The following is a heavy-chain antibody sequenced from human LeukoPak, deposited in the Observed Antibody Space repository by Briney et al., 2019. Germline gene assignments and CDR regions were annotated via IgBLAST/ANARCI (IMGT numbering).Heavy chain of an antibody. J-gene: IGHJ4*02. CDR2: INPNSGGT. V-gene: IGHV1-2*02. CDR3: ASLDTAYCSSTSCYGDY. Sequence: ASVKVSCKASGYTFTGYYMHWVRQAPGQGLEWMGWINPNSGGTNYAQKFQGRVTMTRDTSISTAYMELSRLRSDDTAVYYCASLDTAYCSSTSCYGDYWGQGTLVVVSS. CDR1: GYTFTGYY. D-gene: IGHD2-2*01.